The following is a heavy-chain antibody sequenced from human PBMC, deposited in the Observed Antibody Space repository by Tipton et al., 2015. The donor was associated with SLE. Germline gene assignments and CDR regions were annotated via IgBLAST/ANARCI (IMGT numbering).Heavy chain of an antibody. D-gene: IGHD5-24*01. V-gene: IGHV3-23*01. CDR2: ISGSGDST. CDR1: GFTFNNYA. Sequence: SLRLSCTASGFTFNNYAMNWVRQAPGKGLERVSGISGSGDSTYSGDSVKGRFTISRDNSKKTLYLQMNSLRVEDTAVYYCARLRNGYNYDAFDIWGQGTMVTVSS. CDR3: ARLRNGYNYDAFDI. J-gene: IGHJ3*02.